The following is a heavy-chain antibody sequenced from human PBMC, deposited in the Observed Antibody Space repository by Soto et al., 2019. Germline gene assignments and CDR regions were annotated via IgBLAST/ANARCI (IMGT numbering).Heavy chain of an antibody. Sequence: SETLSLTCAVSGYSISSGYYWAWIRQPPGKGLEWIGSIYHTGSTYYNPSLKSRVTMSVDTSKNRFSLKLSSVTAADTAMYYFASCSWSYYEFDYRGQLTLGTVSS. CDR2: IYHTGST. J-gene: IGHJ4*02. D-gene: IGHD1-26*01. CDR3: ASCSWSYYEFDY. V-gene: IGHV4-38-2*01. CDR1: GYSISSGYY.